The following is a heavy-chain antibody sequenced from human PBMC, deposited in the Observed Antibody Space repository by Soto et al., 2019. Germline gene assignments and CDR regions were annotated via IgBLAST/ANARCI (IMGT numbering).Heavy chain of an antibody. CDR2: IRPLTGGT. Sequence: QVQLVQSGAEVKKPGASMKVSCKASGYSFLDHYIHWVRQAPGQGLEWVAWIRPLTGGTHYAQKFRDRVTLTTDRTIDTAYLELTGLRPDDTAVYFCAKGGYYSLFDIWGQGTMVTVSA. D-gene: IGHD3-16*01. V-gene: IGHV1-2*02. J-gene: IGHJ3*02. CDR1: GYSFLDHY. CDR3: AKGGYYSLFDI.